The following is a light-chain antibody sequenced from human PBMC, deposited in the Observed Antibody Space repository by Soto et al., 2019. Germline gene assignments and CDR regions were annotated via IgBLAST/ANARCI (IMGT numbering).Light chain of an antibody. CDR3: QQLFDSPIT. Sequence: AIRMTQSPSSLSASTGDTVTITCRASQDIGSVLAWYQQKPGKAPKLLIYAASTLESGVPSRFSATVSGTEFSLTITSLQPEDFATYYCQQLFDSPITFGQGRRLAIK. CDR2: AAS. J-gene: IGKJ5*01. CDR1: QDIGSV. V-gene: IGKV1-8*01.